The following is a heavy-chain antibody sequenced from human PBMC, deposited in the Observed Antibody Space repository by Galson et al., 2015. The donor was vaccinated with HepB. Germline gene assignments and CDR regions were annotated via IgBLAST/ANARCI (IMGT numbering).Heavy chain of an antibody. Sequence: ALRLSCAVSQFNFRGCWMYGLRQAPGKGLVGVSGISPDGSDTTYADSVKGRFTISRDNADHTLYLQLNSLRAEDTAMYYCVSLGWRSSIDVWGQGTPVTVSS. J-gene: IGHJ6*02. CDR2: ISPDGSDT. CDR1: QFNFRGCW. D-gene: IGHD3-3*01. CDR3: VSLGWRSSIDV. V-gene: IGHV3-74*01.